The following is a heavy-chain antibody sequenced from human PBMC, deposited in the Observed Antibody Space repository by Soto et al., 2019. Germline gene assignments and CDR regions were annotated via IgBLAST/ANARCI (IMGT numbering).Heavy chain of an antibody. CDR3: ARDYDILTGYYSTTHYYYYMDV. J-gene: IGHJ6*03. Sequence: GGSLRLSCAASGFTFSSYSMNWVRQAPGKGLEWVSYISSSSSTIYYADSVKGRFTISRDNAKNSLYLQMNSLRAEDTAVYYCARDYDILTGYYSTTHYYYYMDVWGKGTTVTVSS. CDR2: ISSSSSTI. V-gene: IGHV3-48*01. CDR1: GFTFSSYS. D-gene: IGHD3-9*01.